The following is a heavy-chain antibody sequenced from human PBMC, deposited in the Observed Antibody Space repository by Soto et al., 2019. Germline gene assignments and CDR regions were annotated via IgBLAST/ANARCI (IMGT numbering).Heavy chain of an antibody. CDR2: FDPEDGET. CDR1: GYTLTELS. J-gene: IGHJ5*02. V-gene: IGHV1-24*01. D-gene: IGHD2-2*02. Sequence: ASVKVSCKVSGYTLTELSMHWVRQAPGKGLEWMGGFDPEDGETIYAQKFQGRVTMTEDTSTDTACMELSSLRSEDTAVYYCATYCSSTSCYIAPYTFDPWGQGTLVTVSS. CDR3: ATYCSSTSCYIAPYTFDP.